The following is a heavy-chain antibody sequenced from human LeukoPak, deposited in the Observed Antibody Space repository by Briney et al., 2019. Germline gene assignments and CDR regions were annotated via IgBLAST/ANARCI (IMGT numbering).Heavy chain of an antibody. CDR2: IYRTGGT. CDR3: ARGLGYGDSYDF. J-gene: IGHJ4*02. Sequence: SETLSLTCTLAEGSISSFYWAWIRQPPGKGLEWIGYIYRTGGTNYSLSLKSRVTISVDTSKNQFSLKLTSVTAADTAVYYCARGLGYGDSYDFWGQGTLVTVSS. CDR1: EGSISSFY. V-gene: IGHV4-59*01. D-gene: IGHD5-18*01.